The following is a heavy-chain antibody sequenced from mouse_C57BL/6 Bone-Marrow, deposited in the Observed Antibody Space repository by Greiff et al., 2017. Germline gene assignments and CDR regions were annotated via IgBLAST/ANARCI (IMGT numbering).Heavy chain of an antibody. J-gene: IGHJ2*01. CDR3: ARHSSGLFDD. V-gene: IGHV1-63*01. D-gene: IGHD3-2*02. CDR2: IYPGGGST. Sequence: VQLQQSGAELVRPGTSVKMSCKASGYTFTNYWIGWAKQRPGHGLEWIGDIYPGGGSTNYNEKFKGKATLTADKSSSTAYMQFSSLTSEDSAIYYCARHSSGLFDDWGQGTTLTVSS. CDR1: GYTFTNYW.